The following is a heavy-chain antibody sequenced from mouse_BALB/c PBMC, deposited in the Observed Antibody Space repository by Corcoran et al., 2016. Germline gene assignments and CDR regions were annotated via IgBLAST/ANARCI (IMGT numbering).Heavy chain of an antibody. D-gene: IGHD4-1*01. V-gene: IGHV9-1*02. CDR3: ARGPLDYYAMDY. CDR1: GCTFTNYG. Sequence: QIQLVQSGPELKKPGETVKISGKASGCTFTNYGMNWVKQAPGKGLKWMGWINTYTGEPTYADDFKGRFAFSLETSASTAYLQINNLKNEDMATYFCARGPLDYYAMDYWGQGTSVTVSS. CDR2: INTYTGEP. J-gene: IGHJ4*01.